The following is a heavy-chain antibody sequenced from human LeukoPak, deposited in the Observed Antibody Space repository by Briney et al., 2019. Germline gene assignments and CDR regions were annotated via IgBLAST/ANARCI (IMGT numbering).Heavy chain of an antibody. CDR1: GYTFTSYG. V-gene: IGHV7-4-1*02. J-gene: IGHJ4*02. CDR3: ARDWVLGQSIQLGY. Sequence: GASVKVSCKASGYTFTSYGISWVRQAPGQGLEWMGWINTNTGNPTYAQGFTGRFVFSLDTSVSTAYLQISSLKAEDTAVYYCARDWVLGQSIQLGYWGQGTLVTVSS. CDR2: INTNTGNP. D-gene: IGHD5-18*01.